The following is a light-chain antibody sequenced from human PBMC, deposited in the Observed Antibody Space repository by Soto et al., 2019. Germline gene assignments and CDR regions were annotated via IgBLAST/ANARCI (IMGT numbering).Light chain of an antibody. CDR2: GAS. J-gene: IGKJ1*01. V-gene: IGKV3-20*01. Sequence: IVSIQSPATLSVSPGERATLSCRASEGLTNSYLAWYQQKPGQAPSLLIYGASSRATGIPDRFSGSGSGTEFTLTVDRLEPEDFAVYYCHQYGSSPQTFGRGTKVDIK. CDR1: EGLTNSY. CDR3: HQYGSSPQT.